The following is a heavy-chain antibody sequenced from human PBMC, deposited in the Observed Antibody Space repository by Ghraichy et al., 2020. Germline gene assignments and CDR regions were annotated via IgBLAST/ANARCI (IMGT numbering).Heavy chain of an antibody. CDR3: AVDYDSSGYQLFDY. D-gene: IGHD3-22*01. J-gene: IGHJ4*02. CDR1: GFTFSSYS. Sequence: GGSLRLSCAASGFTFSSYSMNWVRQAPGKGLEWVSSISSSSSYIYYADSVKGRFTISRDNAKNSLYLQMNSLRAEDTAVYYCAVDYDSSGYQLFDYWGQGTLVTVSS. CDR2: ISSSSSYI. V-gene: IGHV3-21*01.